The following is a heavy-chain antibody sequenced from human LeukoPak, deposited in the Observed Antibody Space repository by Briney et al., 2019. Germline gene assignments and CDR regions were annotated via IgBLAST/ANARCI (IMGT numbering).Heavy chain of an antibody. Sequence: GGSLRLSCAASGFTFSSYAMHWVRQAPGKGLEWVAVISYDGSNKYYADSVKGRFTISRDNSKNTLYLQMNSLRAEDTAVYYCAREDQQMFDYWGQGTLVTVSS. CDR2: ISYDGSNK. D-gene: IGHD2-2*01. CDR1: GFTFSSYA. J-gene: IGHJ4*02. V-gene: IGHV3-30-3*01. CDR3: AREDQQMFDY.